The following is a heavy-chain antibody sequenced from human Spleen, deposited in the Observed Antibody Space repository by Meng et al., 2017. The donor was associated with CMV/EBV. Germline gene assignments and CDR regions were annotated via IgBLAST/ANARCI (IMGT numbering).Heavy chain of an antibody. Sequence: GESLKISCAASGFGFSSCDMHWVRQAPGKGLEWVAFIRYDGSNEYYGDAVKGRFIISRDNSKSTLFLQMNSLRAEDTAVYYCARDQNGGNSGWFDPWGQGTLVTVSS. CDR1: GFGFSSCD. J-gene: IGHJ5*02. D-gene: IGHD4-23*01. CDR3: ARDQNGGNSGWFDP. CDR2: IRYDGSNE. V-gene: IGHV3-30*02.